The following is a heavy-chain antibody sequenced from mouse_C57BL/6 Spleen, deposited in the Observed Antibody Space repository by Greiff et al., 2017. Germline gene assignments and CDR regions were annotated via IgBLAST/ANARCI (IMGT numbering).Heavy chain of an antibody. CDR3: ARLGTGSFDY. Sequence: EVKLMESGGDLVKPGGSLKLSCAASGFTFSSYGMSWVRQTPDKRLEWVATISSGGSYTYYPDSVKGRFTISRDNAKNTLYLQMSSLKSEDTAMYYCARLGTGSFDYWGQGTTLTVSS. CDR2: ISSGGSYT. D-gene: IGHD4-1*01. J-gene: IGHJ2*01. V-gene: IGHV5-6*01. CDR1: GFTFSSYG.